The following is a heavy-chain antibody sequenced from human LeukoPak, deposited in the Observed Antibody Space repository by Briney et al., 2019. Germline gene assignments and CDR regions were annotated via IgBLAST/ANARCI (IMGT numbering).Heavy chain of an antibody. J-gene: IGHJ4*02. CDR3: ARVGDSGGWYYFNY. Sequence: PGGSLRLSCAASGFTFSRNWVHWVRQAPGKGLVGVSRINSDGSSTSYADSVKGRFTISRDNAKNTLYLQMNSLRAEDTAVYYCARVGDSGGWYYFNYWGQGTLVTVSS. CDR1: GFTFSRNW. V-gene: IGHV3-74*01. D-gene: IGHD6-19*01. CDR2: INSDGSST.